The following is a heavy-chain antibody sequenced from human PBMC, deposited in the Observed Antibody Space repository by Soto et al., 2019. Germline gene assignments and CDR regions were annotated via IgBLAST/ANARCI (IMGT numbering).Heavy chain of an antibody. CDR3: ARGESVMGDY. D-gene: IGHD2-8*01. J-gene: IGHJ4*02. V-gene: IGHV1-3*01. CDR1: GYTFTSYA. Sequence: ASVKVSCKASGYTFTSYAMHWVRQAPGQRLEWMGWINAGNGNTKCSQKFQDRVTITRDTSASTAYMELSSLRSEDTAVYYCARGESVMGDYWGQGTLVTVSS. CDR2: INAGNGNT.